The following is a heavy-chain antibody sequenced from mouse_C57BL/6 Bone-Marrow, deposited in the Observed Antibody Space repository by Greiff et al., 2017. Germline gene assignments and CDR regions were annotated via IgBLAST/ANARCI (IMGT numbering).Heavy chain of an antibody. J-gene: IGHJ1*03. D-gene: IGHD2-1*01. CDR3: ARRAIYYGYWYCDV. Sequence: QVQLQQSGPELVKPGASVKLSCKASGYAFSSSWMNWVKQRPGKGLEWIGRIYPGDGDTNYNGKFKGKATLTADKSSSTACMQLSSLTSEDSAVYFCARRAIYYGYWYCDVWGTGTTVTVAS. V-gene: IGHV1-82*01. CDR1: GYAFSSSW. CDR2: IYPGDGDT.